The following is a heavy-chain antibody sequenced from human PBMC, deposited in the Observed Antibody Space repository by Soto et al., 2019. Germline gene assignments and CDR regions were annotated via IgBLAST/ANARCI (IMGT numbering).Heavy chain of an antibody. Sequence: GGSLILSCAASGFTFSSYAMSWVRQAPGKGLEWVSAISGSGGSTYYADSVKGRFTISRDNSKNTLYLQMNSLRAEDTAVYYCAKCSISLYYYHGMHVWGQGTTVTVSS. CDR1: GFTFSSYA. J-gene: IGHJ6*02. D-gene: IGHD6-13*01. V-gene: IGHV3-23*01. CDR2: ISGSGGST. CDR3: AKCSISLYYYHGMHV.